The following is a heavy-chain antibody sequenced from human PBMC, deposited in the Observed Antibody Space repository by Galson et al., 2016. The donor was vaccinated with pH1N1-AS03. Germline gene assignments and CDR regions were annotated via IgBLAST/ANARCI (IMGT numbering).Heavy chain of an antibody. D-gene: IGHD5-12*01. Sequence: SLRLSCAASGFTVSRNDMHWVRQATGKGLEWVSIIANAGPTHYADSVKGRFTISREIPQNSLYLQMDSLSADDTAVYYCAVWGYRSGTHGLDVWGKGTTVTVSS. CDR2: IANAGPT. CDR3: AVWGYRSGTHGLDV. CDR1: GFTVSRND. J-gene: IGHJ6*04. V-gene: IGHV3-13*01.